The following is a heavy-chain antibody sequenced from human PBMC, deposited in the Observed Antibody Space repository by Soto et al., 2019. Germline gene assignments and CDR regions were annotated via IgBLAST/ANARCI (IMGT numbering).Heavy chain of an antibody. J-gene: IGHJ2*01. CDR2: INHSGST. V-gene: IGHV4-34*01. D-gene: IGHD2-2*02. CDR3: ARGYRYFDL. Sequence: SETLSLNCAVYGGSFRGYYWNWIRQPPGKGLEWIGEINHSGSTKYNPSLKSRVTISVDTSKNQLSLKLRSVTAADTAVYYCARGYRYFDLWGRGTLVTFSS. CDR1: GGSFRGYY.